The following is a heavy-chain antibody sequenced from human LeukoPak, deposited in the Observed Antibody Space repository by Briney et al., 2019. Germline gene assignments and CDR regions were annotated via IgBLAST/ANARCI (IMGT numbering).Heavy chain of an antibody. CDR2: ISSSSSYI. Sequence: PGGSDCLFYAASGCTVRRSSMNSVRQAPGKGLEWVSSISSSSSYIYYADSVKGRFTISRDNAKNSLYLQMNSLRAEDAAVYYCARDHREPSIVMHVWGQGTTVTVSS. V-gene: IGHV3-21*01. D-gene: IGHD2/OR15-2a*01. CDR3: ARDHREPSIVMHV. CDR1: GCTVRRSS. J-gene: IGHJ6*02.